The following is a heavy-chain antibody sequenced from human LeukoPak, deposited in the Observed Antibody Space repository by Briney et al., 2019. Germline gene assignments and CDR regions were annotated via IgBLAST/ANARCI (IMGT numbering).Heavy chain of an antibody. D-gene: IGHD3-10*01. V-gene: IGHV3-7*01. Sequence: PGGSLRRSCAASGFSFSSYWMSWVRQAPGKGLEWVANIKQDGSEKYYVDSVKGRFTISRDNAKNSLYLQMNSVRAEDTAMYYCARDFFRYYYGSGSYLDYWGQGTLVTASS. CDR3: ARDFFRYYYGSGSYLDY. CDR2: IKQDGSEK. J-gene: IGHJ4*02. CDR1: GFSFSSYW.